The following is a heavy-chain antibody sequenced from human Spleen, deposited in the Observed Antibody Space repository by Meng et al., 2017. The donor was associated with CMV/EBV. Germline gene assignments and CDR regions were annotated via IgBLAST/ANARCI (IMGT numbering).Heavy chain of an antibody. CDR2: IYPGDSEI. V-gene: IGHV5-51*01. D-gene: IGHD3-22*01. J-gene: IGHJ4*02. CDR1: GYSFDSHW. Sequence: GESLKISCKASGYSFDSHWIGWVRQMPGKGPEWMAVIYPGDSEIRYSPSFQGQVTISADKSITTAHLQWSSLKASDTAMYYCAKDDPSGHYGSDFWGQGTLVTVSS. CDR3: AKDDPSGHYGSDF.